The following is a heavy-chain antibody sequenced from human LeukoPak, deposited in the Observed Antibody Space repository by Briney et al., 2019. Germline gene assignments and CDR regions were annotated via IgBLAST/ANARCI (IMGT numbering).Heavy chain of an antibody. D-gene: IGHD3-22*01. Sequence: ASVTVSCKASGYTLTDYYMHWVRQAPGQGLEWMGRINPNSGGTNYAQKFQGRVAMTRDTSISTVYMELSRLRSDDTAVYYCARVGYYESSGYYEYWGQGTLVTVSS. V-gene: IGHV1-2*06. CDR2: INPNSGGT. CDR3: ARVGYYESSGYYEY. CDR1: GYTLTDYY. J-gene: IGHJ4*02.